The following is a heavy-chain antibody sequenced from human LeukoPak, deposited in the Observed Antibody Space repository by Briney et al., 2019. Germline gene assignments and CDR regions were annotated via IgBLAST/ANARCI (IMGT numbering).Heavy chain of an antibody. CDR3: ARDRKGYCSSTSCLI. CDR1: GGSISSGGYY. J-gene: IGHJ3*02. D-gene: IGHD2-2*01. CDR2: IYYSGST. V-gene: IGHV4-31*03. Sequence: SQTLSLTCTVSGGSISSGGYYWSWIRQHPGKGLEWIGYIYYSGSTYYNPSLKSRVTISVDTSKNQFSLKLSSVTAADTAVYYCARDRKGYCSSTSCLIWGQGTMVTVSS.